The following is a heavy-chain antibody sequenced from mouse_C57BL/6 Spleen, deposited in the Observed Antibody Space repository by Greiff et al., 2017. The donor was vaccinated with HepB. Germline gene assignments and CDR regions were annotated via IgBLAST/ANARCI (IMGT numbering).Heavy chain of an antibody. Sequence: QVQLQQSGAELVRPGTSVKVSCKASGYAFTNYLIEWVKQRPGQGLERIGVINPGSGGTNYNEKFKGKATLTADKSSSTAYMQLSSLTSEDSAVYFCARSGNWDGVWFAYWGQGTLVTVSA. CDR3: ARSGNWDGVWFAY. CDR2: INPGSGGT. J-gene: IGHJ3*01. CDR1: GYAFTNYL. D-gene: IGHD4-1*01. V-gene: IGHV1-54*01.